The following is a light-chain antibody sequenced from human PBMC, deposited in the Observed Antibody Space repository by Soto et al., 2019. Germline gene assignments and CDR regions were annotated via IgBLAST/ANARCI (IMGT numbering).Light chain of an antibody. Sequence: EIVLTQSPGTLSLSPGEGASLSCKASQSVYNNYLAWYQLKPGRSPRLLIYGASTRAAGIPDRFSGSGSGTDFTLTITRLDPEDLAIYYCQQYGSSVYTFGQGTKVEI. CDR2: GAS. CDR3: QQYGSSVYT. V-gene: IGKV3-20*01. CDR1: QSVYNNY. J-gene: IGKJ2*01.